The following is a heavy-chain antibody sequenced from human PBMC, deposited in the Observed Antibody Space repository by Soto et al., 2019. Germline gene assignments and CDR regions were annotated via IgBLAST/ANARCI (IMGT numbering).Heavy chain of an antibody. V-gene: IGHV3-53*01. CDR1: GFTVSRYD. D-gene: IGHD5-12*01. CDR3: VRVLYDSGVVDF. Sequence: QLVESGGGLFQAGGSTRLSCLASGFTVSRYDMAWVRQAPGKGLEWASIIQTGGATYYTDSAQGRFTISRDNSRNTVYIQMSTLRAEDTGVYSCVRVLYDSGVVDFWGQGSPITVS. J-gene: IGHJ4*02. CDR2: IQTGGAT.